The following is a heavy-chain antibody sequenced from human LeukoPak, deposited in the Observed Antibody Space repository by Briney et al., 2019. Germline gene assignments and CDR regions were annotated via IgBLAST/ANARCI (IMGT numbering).Heavy chain of an antibody. CDR2: ISGSGGST. Sequence: GGSLRLSCAASGFTFSTYAMSWVRQAPGKGLEWVSAISGSGGSTYYADSVKGRFTISRDNSKNTLYLQMNSLRAEDTAVYYCAKGDFWSGYPDAFDIWGQGTMVTVSS. V-gene: IGHV3-23*01. J-gene: IGHJ3*02. D-gene: IGHD3-3*01. CDR1: GFTFSTYA. CDR3: AKGDFWSGYPDAFDI.